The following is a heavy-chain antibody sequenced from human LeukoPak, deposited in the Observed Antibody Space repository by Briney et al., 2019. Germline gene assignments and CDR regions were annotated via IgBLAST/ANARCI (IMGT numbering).Heavy chain of an antibody. CDR1: GFTVSSNY. D-gene: IGHD4-11*01. V-gene: IGHV3-66*01. Sequence: GGSLRLSCAASGFTVSSNYMSWVRQAPGKGLEWVSVIYSGGSTYYADSVKGRFTISRDNSKNTLYLQMTSLSPEDSAVYFCARESVYSNYFDYWGQGVLVTVSS. CDR3: ARESVYSNYFDY. J-gene: IGHJ4*02. CDR2: IYSGGST.